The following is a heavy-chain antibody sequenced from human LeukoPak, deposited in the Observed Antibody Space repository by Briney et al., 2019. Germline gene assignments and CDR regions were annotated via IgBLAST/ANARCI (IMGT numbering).Heavy chain of an antibody. J-gene: IGHJ4*02. CDR2: SNAGNGNT. CDR1: GYTFTSYA. V-gene: IGHV1-3*02. D-gene: IGHD5-18*01. CDR3: ARPGRRGYSYGPYFDY. Sequence: ASVKVSCKASGYTFTSYAMHWVRQAPGQRLEWMGWSNAGNGNTKYSQEFQGRVTITRDTSASTAYMELCSLRSEDMAVYYCARPGRRGYSYGPYFDYWGQGTLVTVSS.